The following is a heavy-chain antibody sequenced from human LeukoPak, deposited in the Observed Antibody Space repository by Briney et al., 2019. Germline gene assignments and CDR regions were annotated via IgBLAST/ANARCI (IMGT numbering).Heavy chain of an antibody. Sequence: ASVKVSCKASGYTFTSYGISWVRQAPGQGLEWMGWISAYNGNTNYAQKLQGRVTMTTDTSTSTAYMELRSLRSDDTAVYYCARDDQVWGSYHYLGDWGQRTLVTVSS. D-gene: IGHD3-16*02. CDR2: ISAYNGNT. V-gene: IGHV1-18*01. CDR3: ARDDQVWGSYHYLGD. J-gene: IGHJ4*02. CDR1: GYTFTSYG.